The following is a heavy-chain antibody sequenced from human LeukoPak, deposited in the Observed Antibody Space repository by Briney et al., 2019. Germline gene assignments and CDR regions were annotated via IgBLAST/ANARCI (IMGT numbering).Heavy chain of an antibody. CDR1: GGPISSYY. CDR2: IYYSGST. V-gene: IGHV4-59*01. Sequence: PSETLSLTCTVSGGPISSYYWSWIRQPPGKGLEWIGYIYYSGSTNYNPSLKSRVTISVDTSKNQFSLKLSSVTAADTAVYYCARARAVAGKYYFDYWGQGTLVTVSS. J-gene: IGHJ4*02. D-gene: IGHD6-19*01. CDR3: ARARAVAGKYYFDY.